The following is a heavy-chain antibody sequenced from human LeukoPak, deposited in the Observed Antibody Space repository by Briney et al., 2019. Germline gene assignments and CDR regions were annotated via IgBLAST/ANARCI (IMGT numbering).Heavy chain of an antibody. CDR3: ARGALRRGYCSGGSCYSGRKYFDY. V-gene: IGHV4-38-2*02. J-gene: IGHJ4*02. D-gene: IGHD2-15*01. Sequence: SETLSLTCTVSGYSISSGYYWGWIRQPPGKGLEWIGSIYHSGSTYYNPSLKSRVTISVDTSKNQFSLKLSSVTAADTAVYYCARGALRRGYCSGGSCYSGRKYFDYWGQGTLVTVSS. CDR1: GYSISSGYY. CDR2: IYHSGST.